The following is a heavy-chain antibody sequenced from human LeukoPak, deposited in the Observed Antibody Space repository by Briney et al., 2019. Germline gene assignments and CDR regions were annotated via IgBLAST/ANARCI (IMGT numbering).Heavy chain of an antibody. CDR1: GFTFDDYT. Sequence: GGSLRLSRAASGFTFDDYTMHWVRQAPGKGLEWVSLISWDGGSTYYADSVKGRFTISRDNSKNSLYLQMNSLRTEDTALYYCAKDGGGGSGYSNYCYYMDVWGKGTTVTVSS. J-gene: IGHJ6*03. V-gene: IGHV3-43*01. CDR3: AKDGGGGSGYSNYCYYMDV. D-gene: IGHD5-18*01. CDR2: ISWDGGST.